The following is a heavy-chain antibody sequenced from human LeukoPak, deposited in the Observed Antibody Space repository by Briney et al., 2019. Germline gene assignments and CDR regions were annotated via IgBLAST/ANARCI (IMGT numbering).Heavy chain of an antibody. V-gene: IGHV3-74*01. J-gene: IGHJ3*01. CDR3: AVTIFGVVTPPRN. D-gene: IGHD3-3*01. CDR2: INTDGSST. Sequence: QPGGSLRLSCAAFGFTFSGYWMHWVPQPPGRGGVGVARINTDGSSTNYADSVKGRFTISRDNAKNTLYLQMNSLRAEDTAVYYCAVTIFGVVTPPRNWGQGTMVTVSS. CDR1: GFTFSGYW.